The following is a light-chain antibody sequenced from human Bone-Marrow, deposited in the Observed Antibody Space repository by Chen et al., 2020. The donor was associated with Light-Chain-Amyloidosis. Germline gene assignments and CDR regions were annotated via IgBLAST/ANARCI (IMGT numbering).Light chain of an antibody. Sequence: QSALTQPASVSGSPGQSITISCTGTSSDVGCYNYVSWYQKHPGKAPKLIIYDDSNRPSGVSNRCSGSKSGNTASLTISGLQAEDEADYYCSSYTSRSTLVVFGGGTELTVL. CDR3: SSYTSRSTLVV. CDR1: SSDVGCYNY. V-gene: IGLV2-14*01. CDR2: DDS. J-gene: IGLJ2*01.